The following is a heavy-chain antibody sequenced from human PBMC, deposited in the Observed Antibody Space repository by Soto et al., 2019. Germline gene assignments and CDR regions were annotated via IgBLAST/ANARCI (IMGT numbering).Heavy chain of an antibody. CDR3: ATSLPDQDNVLD. CDR1: GDTFRTYD. D-gene: IGHD2-15*01. V-gene: IGHV1-8*01. CDR2: MNPHSGNT. Sequence: QVQLVQSGAEVKKPGASVKVSCNASGDTFRTYDINWVRQATGQGLEWMGWMNPHSGNTGYAQNFQGRVTMTRDASISTAYRELSSLRSEDTAVYYCATSLPDQDNVLDWGQGTLVTVSS. J-gene: IGHJ4*02.